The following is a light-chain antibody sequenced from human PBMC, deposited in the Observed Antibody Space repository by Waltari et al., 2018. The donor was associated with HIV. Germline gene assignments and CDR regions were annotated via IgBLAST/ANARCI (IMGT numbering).Light chain of an antibody. V-gene: IGKV1-9*01. CDR3: QQLHSFPLI. CDR2: GAS. CDR1: QDISTY. J-gene: IGKJ4*01. Sequence: DIQLTQSPSFLSSHVGDRVTISCRASQDISTYLAWYQQKPGEAPKLLIHGASTLHRGVTSRFSGSGSGTDFTLTIKNLRPKDFAIYYCQQLHSFPLIFGGGTKVE.